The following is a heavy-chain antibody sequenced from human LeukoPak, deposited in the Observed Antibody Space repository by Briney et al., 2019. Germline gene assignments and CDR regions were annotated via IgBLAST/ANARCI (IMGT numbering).Heavy chain of an antibody. J-gene: IGHJ4*02. CDR3: ARVPPGNSGYGSNIDY. Sequence: SETLSLTCAVYGGSISGYYWSWIRQPPGKGLEWIAEINHSGSTNYNPSLKSRVTISVDTSKNQFSLKLSSVTAADTAVYYCARVPPGNSGYGSNIDYWGQGTLVTVSS. CDR2: INHSGST. D-gene: IGHD5-12*01. CDR1: GGSISGYY. V-gene: IGHV4-34*01.